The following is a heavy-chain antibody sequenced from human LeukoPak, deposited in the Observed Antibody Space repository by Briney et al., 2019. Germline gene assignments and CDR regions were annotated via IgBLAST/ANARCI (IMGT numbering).Heavy chain of an antibody. Sequence: GGSLRLSCAASGFTVSSNYMSWVRQAPGKGLEWVSVIYSGGSTYYADSVKGRFTISRDNSKNTLYLQMNSLRAEDTAVYYCARDRHSEGPRTWREQTGDAFDIWGQGTMVTVSS. J-gene: IGHJ3*02. D-gene: IGHD1-14*01. CDR1: GFTVSSNY. CDR3: ARDRHSEGPRTWREQTGDAFDI. V-gene: IGHV3-53*01. CDR2: IYSGGST.